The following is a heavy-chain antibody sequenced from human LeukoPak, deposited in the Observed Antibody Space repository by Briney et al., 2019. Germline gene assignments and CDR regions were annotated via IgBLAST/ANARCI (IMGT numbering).Heavy chain of an antibody. D-gene: IGHD5-12*01. J-gene: IGHJ6*03. CDR3: AKDRPQWLRFGYYYYMDA. CDR1: GFTFSSYG. V-gene: IGHV3-30*02. Sequence: GGSLRLSCAASGFTFSSYGMHWVRQAPGKGLEWVAFIRYDGSNKYYADSVKGRFTISRDNSKNTLYLQMNSLRAEDTAVYYCAKDRPQWLRFGYYYYMDAWGKGTTVTISS. CDR2: IRYDGSNK.